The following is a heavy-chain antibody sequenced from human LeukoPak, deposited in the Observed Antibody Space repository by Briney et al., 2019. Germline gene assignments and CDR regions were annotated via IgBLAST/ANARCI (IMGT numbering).Heavy chain of an antibody. CDR2: MWYDGSNK. J-gene: IGHJ5*02. Sequence: GGSLRLSCAASGFTFSSYGMHWVRQAPGKGLEWVAVMWYDGSNKYYADSVKGRFTISRDNSNNTLYLQMNSLRAEDTAVYYCARADYQLLSPSYNWLDPWGQGTLVTVSS. V-gene: IGHV3-33*01. CDR3: ARADYQLLSPSYNWLDP. CDR1: GFTFSSYG. D-gene: IGHD2-2*01.